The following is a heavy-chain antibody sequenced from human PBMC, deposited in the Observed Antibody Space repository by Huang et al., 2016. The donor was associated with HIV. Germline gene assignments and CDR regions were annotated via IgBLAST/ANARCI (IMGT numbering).Heavy chain of an antibody. V-gene: IGHV4-34*01. Sequence: QVQLQQWGAGLLRPSETLSLTCAVYGGSFSGYYGTWIRQPPGKGLEWIGESNHSEGTNYNPSLKSRVTISVDTSRNQFSLTLTSVTAADTAVYYCARGQGGYYYYYMDVWGKGTTVTVSS. CDR3: ARGQGGYYYYYMDV. J-gene: IGHJ6*03. CDR2: SNHSEGT. CDR1: GGSFSGYY.